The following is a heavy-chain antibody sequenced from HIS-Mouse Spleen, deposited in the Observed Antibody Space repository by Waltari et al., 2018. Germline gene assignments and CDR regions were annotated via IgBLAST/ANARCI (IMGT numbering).Heavy chain of an antibody. V-gene: IGHV1-69*04. Sequence: QVQLVQSGAEVKKPGSSVKVSCKASGGTFSSYAISWVRQAPGQGLEWMGRSIPILGIANSAPKFEGRVTITADKSTSTAYMELSSLRSEDTAVYYCARDSKLHYYDSSGYYYWGQGTLVTVSS. CDR1: GGTFSSYA. CDR3: ARDSKLHYYDSSGYYY. J-gene: IGHJ4*02. CDR2: SIPILGIA. D-gene: IGHD3-22*01.